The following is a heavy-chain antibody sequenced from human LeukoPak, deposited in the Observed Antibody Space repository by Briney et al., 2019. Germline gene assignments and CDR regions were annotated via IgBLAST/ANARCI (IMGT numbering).Heavy chain of an antibody. J-gene: IGHJ6*03. Sequence: ASVKVSCKASGYTFTNYDVNWVRQATGQGLEWMGWMNPTSGKAGFAQRFQGRVSMTRNISISTAYMELRSLRSDDTAVYYCASSSFGVVQYYYYYMDVWGKGTTVTVSS. CDR2: MNPTSGKA. D-gene: IGHD3-3*01. CDR3: ASSSFGVVQYYYYYMDV. V-gene: IGHV1-8*01. CDR1: GYTFTNYD.